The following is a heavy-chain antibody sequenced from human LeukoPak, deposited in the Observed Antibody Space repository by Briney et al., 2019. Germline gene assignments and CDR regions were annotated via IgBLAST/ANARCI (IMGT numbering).Heavy chain of an antibody. CDR2: INPNSGGT. D-gene: IGHD2-2*01. Sequence: APVKVSCKASGYTFTGYYMHWVRQAPGQGLEWMGWINPNSGGTNYAQKFQGRVTMTRDTSISTAYMELSRLRSDDTAVYYCARASKVPDAFDIWGQGTMVTVSS. CDR3: ARASKVPDAFDI. CDR1: GYTFTGYY. J-gene: IGHJ3*02. V-gene: IGHV1-2*02.